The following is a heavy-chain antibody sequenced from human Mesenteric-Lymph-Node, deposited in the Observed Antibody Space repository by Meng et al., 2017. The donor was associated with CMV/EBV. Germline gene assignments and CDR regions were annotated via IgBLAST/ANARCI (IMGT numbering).Heavy chain of an antibody. J-gene: IGHJ4*02. V-gene: IGHV5-51*01. CDR2: IYPGDSET. D-gene: IGHD3-22*01. CDR1: GYRFTSYW. CDR3: ARRSGYALDD. Sequence: KIYCKGAGYRFTSYWIGWVRQMHGKGLEWMGIIYPGDSETKYSPSFQGQVTISADKSISTAFLQWSSLKASDTAMYYCARRSGYALDDWGQGTLVTVSS.